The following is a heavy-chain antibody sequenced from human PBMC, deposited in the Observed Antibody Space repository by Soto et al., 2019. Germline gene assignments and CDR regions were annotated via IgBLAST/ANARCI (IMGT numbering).Heavy chain of an antibody. CDR2: IYYSGST. Sequence: SETLSLTCTVSGGSISSSSYYWGWIRQPPGKGLEWIGSIYYSGSTYYNPSLKSRVTISVDTSKNQFSLKLSSVTAADTAVYYCARRNDFWSYGMDVWGQGTTVTVS. D-gene: IGHD3-3*01. CDR1: GGSISSSSYY. V-gene: IGHV4-39*01. CDR3: ARRNDFWSYGMDV. J-gene: IGHJ6*02.